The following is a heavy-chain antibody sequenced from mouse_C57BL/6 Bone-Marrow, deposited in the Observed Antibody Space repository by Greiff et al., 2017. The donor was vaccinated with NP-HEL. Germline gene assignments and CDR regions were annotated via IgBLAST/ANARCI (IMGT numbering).Heavy chain of an antibody. Sequence: QVQLQQPGAELVKPGASVKMSCKASGYTFTSYWITWVKQRPGQGLEWIGDIYPGSGSTNYNEKFKSKATLTVDTSSSTAYMQRSSLTSEDSAVYYCARGENGLHWFAYWGQGTLVTVSA. CDR3: ARGENGLHWFAY. CDR1: GYTFTSYW. J-gene: IGHJ3*01. V-gene: IGHV1-55*01. CDR2: IYPGSGST. D-gene: IGHD2-4*01.